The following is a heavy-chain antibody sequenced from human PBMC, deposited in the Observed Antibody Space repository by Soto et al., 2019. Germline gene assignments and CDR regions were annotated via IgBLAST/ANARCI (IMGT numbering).Heavy chain of an antibody. J-gene: IGHJ4*02. CDR3: ARDKRDLRFLEWSYYFDF. CDR1: GFTLSSYA. Sequence: QVKLVESGGGVVQPGRSLRLSCAASGFTLSSYAMHWVRQAPGKGLEWVAVISYDGSNKYYADSVQGRFTISRDNSKNTLYLQMNSLGAEDTAVYYCARDKRDLRFLEWSYYFDFWGQGTLVTVSS. D-gene: IGHD3-3*01. CDR2: ISYDGSNK. V-gene: IGHV3-30-3*01.